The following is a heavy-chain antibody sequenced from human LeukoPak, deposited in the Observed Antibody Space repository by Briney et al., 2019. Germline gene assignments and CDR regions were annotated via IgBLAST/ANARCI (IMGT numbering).Heavy chain of an antibody. CDR1: GFTFSSYA. V-gene: IGHV3-30-3*01. J-gene: IGHJ3*02. CDR2: ISYDGSNK. Sequence: GGSLRLSCAASGFTFSSYAMHWVRQAPGKGLEWVAVISYDGSNKYYADSVKGRFTISRDNSKNTLYLQMNSLRAEDTAVYYCAREISREDAFDIWGQGTMVTVSS. CDR3: AREISREDAFDI.